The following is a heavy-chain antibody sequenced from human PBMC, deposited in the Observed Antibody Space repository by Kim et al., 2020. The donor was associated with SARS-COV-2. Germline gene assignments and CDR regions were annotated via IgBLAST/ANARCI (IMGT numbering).Heavy chain of an antibody. Sequence: GGSLRLSCAASGFTFSSYAMSWVRQAPGKGLEWVSAISGSGGSTYYADSVKGRFTISRDNSKNTLYLQMNSLRAEDTAVYYCAKSRLRLREVHYFDYWGQGTLVTVSS. J-gene: IGHJ4*02. D-gene: IGHD5-12*01. CDR1: GFTFSSYA. CDR3: AKSRLRLREVHYFDY. V-gene: IGHV3-23*01. CDR2: ISGSGGST.